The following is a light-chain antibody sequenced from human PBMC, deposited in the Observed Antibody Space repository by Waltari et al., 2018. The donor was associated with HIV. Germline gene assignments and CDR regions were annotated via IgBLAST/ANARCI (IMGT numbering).Light chain of an antibody. Sequence: SFALTQPHSVSVAPGQTAKNNSWDYNPGSKSLQRYQHITGQAPVLVVYDDSARPSRIPDRFSGSNSGNTATLTISEVEAGDEADYFCQLWDTYREVWVFGGGSTLTVL. CDR2: DDS. CDR1: NPGSKS. CDR3: QLWDTYREVWV. J-gene: IGLJ3*02. V-gene: IGLV3-21*02.